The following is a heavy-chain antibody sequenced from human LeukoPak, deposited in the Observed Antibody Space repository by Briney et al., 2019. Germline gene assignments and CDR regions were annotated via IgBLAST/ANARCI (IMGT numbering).Heavy chain of an antibody. V-gene: IGHV4-61*01. CDR2: IYYSGST. CDR3: ARAFGSGSYYKFWFDP. J-gene: IGHJ5*02. D-gene: IGHD3-10*01. CDR1: GYSISSGYY. Sequence: SETLSLTCTVSGYSISSGYYWSWIRQPPGKGLEWIGYIYYSGSTNYNPSLKSRVTISVDTSKNQFSLKLSSVTAADTAVYYCARAFGSGSYYKFWFDPWGQGTLVTVSS.